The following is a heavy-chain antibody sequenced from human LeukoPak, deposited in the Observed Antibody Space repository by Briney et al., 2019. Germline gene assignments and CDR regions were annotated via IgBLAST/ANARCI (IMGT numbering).Heavy chain of an antibody. CDR3: TSHTMEIVVVVAATSTDY. CDR2: IRSKAYGGTT. D-gene: IGHD2-15*01. CDR1: GFTFGDYA. J-gene: IGHJ4*02. Sequence: GGSLRLSCTASGFTFGDYAMSWFRQAPGKGLEWVGFIRSKAYGGTTEYAASVKGRFTTSRDDSKSIAYLQMNSLKTEDTAVYYCTSHTMEIVVVVAATSTDYWGQGTLVTVSS. V-gene: IGHV3-49*03.